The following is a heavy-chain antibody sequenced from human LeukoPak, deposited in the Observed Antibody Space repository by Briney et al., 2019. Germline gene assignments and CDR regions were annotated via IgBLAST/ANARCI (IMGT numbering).Heavy chain of an antibody. Sequence: PGGSLRLSCTASEFTFSKFYMNWVPQAPGKGLEWVSSISGNSRFIYYADSVKGRFTISRDNADNSVSLQMNSLRADDTAVYFCARDGAFGELSSGYFDSWGQGTLVTVSS. D-gene: IGHD3-10*01. CDR1: EFTFSKFY. CDR3: ARDGAFGELSSGYFDS. J-gene: IGHJ4*02. CDR2: ISGNSRFI. V-gene: IGHV3-21*01.